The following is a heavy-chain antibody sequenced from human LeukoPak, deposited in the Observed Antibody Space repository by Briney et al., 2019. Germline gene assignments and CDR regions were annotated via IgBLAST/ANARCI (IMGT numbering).Heavy chain of an antibody. CDR3: ARGDYYDSSGYCDY. J-gene: IGHJ4*02. V-gene: IGHV3-7*01. CDR2: IREDGSEK. CDR1: GFTFSSYW. D-gene: IGHD3-22*01. Sequence: GGSLRLSCAGSGFTFSSYWMNWVRQAPGKGLEWVANIREDGSEKYYVDSVKGRFTISRDNAKNSLYLQMNSLRAEDTAVYYCARGDYYDSSGYCDYWGQGTLVTVSS.